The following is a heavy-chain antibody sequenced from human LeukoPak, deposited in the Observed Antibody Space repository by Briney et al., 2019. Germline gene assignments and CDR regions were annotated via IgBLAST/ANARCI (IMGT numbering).Heavy chain of an antibody. D-gene: IGHD2-21*01. V-gene: IGHV4-34*01. Sequence: SESQSLTCAVYGGSFSGYCWGSTRHPPRKGLEWIGQINHSGGTDYNPSLKSRVTISVDTSKNQFSLRLTAVTAADTAVYYCTLGGDFDYWGQGTLVTVSS. CDR2: INHSGGT. CDR3: TLGGDFDY. CDR1: GGSFSGYC. J-gene: IGHJ4*02.